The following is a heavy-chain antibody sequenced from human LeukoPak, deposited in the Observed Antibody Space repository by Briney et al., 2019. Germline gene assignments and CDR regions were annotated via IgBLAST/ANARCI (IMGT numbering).Heavy chain of an antibody. CDR1: GLTVSSNY. CDR2: IYSGGSQ. J-gene: IGHJ4*02. CDR3: ARDRRYCSGDSCYSGVDY. D-gene: IGHD2-15*01. V-gene: IGHV3-53*01. Sequence: LGESLKISCAPSGLTVSSNYMTWVRQAPGKGLEWVSVIYSGGSQYYADSVKGRFSISRDNSKNTVYLQMNGLRAEDTAVYYCARDRRYCSGDSCYSGVDYWGQGTLVTVSS.